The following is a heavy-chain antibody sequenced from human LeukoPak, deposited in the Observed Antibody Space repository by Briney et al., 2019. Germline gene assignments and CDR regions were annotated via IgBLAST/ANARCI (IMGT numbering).Heavy chain of an antibody. CDR3: ASSTYYYYYYMDV. CDR2: ISAYNGNT. CDR1: GYTFTSYG. J-gene: IGHJ6*03. V-gene: IGHV1-18*01. D-gene: IGHD2/OR15-2a*01. Sequence: ASVKVSCKASGYTFTSYGISWVRQAPGQGLEWMGWISAYNGNTNYAQKLQGRVTMTTDTSTSTAYMELSRLRSDDTAVYYCASSTYYYYYYMDVWGKGTTVTVSS.